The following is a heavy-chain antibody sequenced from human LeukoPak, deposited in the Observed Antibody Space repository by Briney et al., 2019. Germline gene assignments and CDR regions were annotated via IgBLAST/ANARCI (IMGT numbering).Heavy chain of an antibody. V-gene: IGHV5-51*01. Sequence: GESLKISCKGSGYSFTSYWIGWVRQMPGKGLEWMGIIYPGDSDTRYSPSFQGQVTISADKSISTAYLQWSSLKASDTAMYYSARPLEMATIKGGFYYFDYWGQGTLVTVSS. D-gene: IGHD5-24*01. CDR1: GYSFTSYW. CDR2: IYPGDSDT. J-gene: IGHJ4*02. CDR3: ARPLEMATIKGGFYYFDY.